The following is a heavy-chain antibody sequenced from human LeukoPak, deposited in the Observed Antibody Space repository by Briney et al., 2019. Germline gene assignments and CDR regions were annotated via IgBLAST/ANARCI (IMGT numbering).Heavy chain of an antibody. V-gene: IGHV3-23*01. Sequence: GGSLRLSCAASGFTFSSYAMSWVRQAPGKGLEWVSAISGSGGSTYYGDSVKGRFTISRDNSKNTLYLQMNSLRAEDTAVYYCASPYSSGWYYFDYWGQGTLVTVSS. J-gene: IGHJ4*02. CDR3: ASPYSSGWYYFDY. CDR2: ISGSGGST. CDR1: GFTFSSYA. D-gene: IGHD6-19*01.